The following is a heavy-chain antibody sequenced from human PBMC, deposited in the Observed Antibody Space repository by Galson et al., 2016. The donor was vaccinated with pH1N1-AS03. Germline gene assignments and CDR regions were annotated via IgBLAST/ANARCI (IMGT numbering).Heavy chain of an antibody. Sequence: SVKVSCKASGYTFTSYTMIWVRQAPGQGLECMGWINTNTGNPTYAQGFTGRFAFPLDTSVSTAYLQIGSLKAEDTAVYYCARARTTATKGEIGFWGQGTLVTVSS. CDR3: ARARTTATKGEIGF. J-gene: IGHJ4*02. CDR1: GYTFTSYT. CDR2: INTNTGNP. V-gene: IGHV7-4-1*01. D-gene: IGHD4-11*01.